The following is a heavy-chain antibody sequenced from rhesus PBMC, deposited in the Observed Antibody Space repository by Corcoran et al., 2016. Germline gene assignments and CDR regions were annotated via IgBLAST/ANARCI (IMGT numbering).Heavy chain of an antibody. CDR3: ARDAAGGGGVDF. CDR2: MYGRSSTT. J-gene: IGHJ4*01. V-gene: IGHV4-160*01. Sequence: QVQLQESGPGLVKPSEPLSLTCAVSGDSFSSYWWGWIRKPPGKGMEGIGRMYGRSSTTEYNPSLKRRTTISRDTSKNQFALKVRAGTAEDTAEYYCARDAAGGGGVDFWGQGVLVTVSS. CDR1: GDSFSSYW. D-gene: IGHD6-31*01.